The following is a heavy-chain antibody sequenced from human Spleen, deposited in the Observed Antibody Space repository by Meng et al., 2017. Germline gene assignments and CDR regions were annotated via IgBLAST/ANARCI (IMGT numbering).Heavy chain of an antibody. CDR1: GYSISSGSY. CDR3: AILGRDGYPTPDY. J-gene: IGHJ4*02. D-gene: IGHD5-24*01. Sequence: SETLSLTCSVSGYSISSGSYWWGWIRQPPGKGLEWIGSLYHRGSTYYNPSLKSRVTISVDTSKNQFSLDLDSVTAADTAIYYCAILGRDGYPTPDYWGQGTLVTVSS. CDR2: LYHRGST. V-gene: IGHV4-38-2*02.